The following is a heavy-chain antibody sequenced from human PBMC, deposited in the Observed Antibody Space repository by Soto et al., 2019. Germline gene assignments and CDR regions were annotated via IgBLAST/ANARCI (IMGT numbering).Heavy chain of an antibody. J-gene: IGHJ4*02. CDR3: ANWNYPQSD. CDR1: GFTFNTYG. V-gene: IGHV3-30*18. D-gene: IGHD1-7*01. Sequence: QVQLVESGGGVVQPGKSLRLSCAASGFTFNTYGRHWVRQAPGKGPEWVAVISHDGSNKYYADSVKGRFTISRDNSKNTMYLQMNSLSAEDTAVYYCANWNYPQSDWGQGTLVTVSS. CDR2: ISHDGSNK.